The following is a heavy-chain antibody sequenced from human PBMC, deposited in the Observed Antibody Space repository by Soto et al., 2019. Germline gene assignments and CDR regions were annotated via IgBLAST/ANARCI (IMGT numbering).Heavy chain of an antibody. J-gene: IGHJ4*02. CDR1: GFTFTSSA. Sequence: SVKVSCKASGFTFTSSAVQWVRQARGQRLEWIGWIVVGSGNTNYAQKFQERVTITRDMSTSTAYMELSSLRSEDTAVYYCAAGGPVTMIGYYFDYWGQGTLVTVSS. CDR2: IVVGSGNT. CDR3: AAGGPVTMIGYYFDY. V-gene: IGHV1-58*01. D-gene: IGHD3-10*02.